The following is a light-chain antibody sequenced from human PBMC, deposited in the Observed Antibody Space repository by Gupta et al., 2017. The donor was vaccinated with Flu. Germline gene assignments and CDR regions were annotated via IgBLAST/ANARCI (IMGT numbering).Light chain of an antibody. CDR3: MQPLQTPRT. CDR2: LGS. Sequence: DIVMTQSPLFLSVTPGESASISCRSSQSLLHSNGYYYLDWDLQKPGQSPQLLIYLGSNRASGVPDRFSGSGSGTDFTLEISRVEAEDAGVYYCMQPLQTPRTFGQGTKVEIK. CDR1: QSLLHSNGYYY. V-gene: IGKV2-28*01. J-gene: IGKJ1*01.